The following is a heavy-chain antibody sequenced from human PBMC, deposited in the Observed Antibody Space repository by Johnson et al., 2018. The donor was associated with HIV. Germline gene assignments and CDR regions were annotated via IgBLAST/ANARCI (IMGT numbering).Heavy chain of an antibody. D-gene: IGHD3-16*01. Sequence: QVQLVESGGGVVHPWRSLRLSCAASGFTFSSYAMSWVRQAPGKGMEWVAVISYDGSNKYYADSVKGRFTISRDNSKNTLYLQMNSLRAEDTAVYYCARDRGNDYVWGSNDGFDIWGQGTMVTVSS. CDR2: ISYDGSNK. V-gene: IGHV3-30*03. J-gene: IGHJ3*02. CDR1: GFTFSSYA. CDR3: ARDRGNDYVWGSNDGFDI.